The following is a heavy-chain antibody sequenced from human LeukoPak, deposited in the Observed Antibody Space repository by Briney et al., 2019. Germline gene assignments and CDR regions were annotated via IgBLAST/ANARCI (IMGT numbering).Heavy chain of an antibody. CDR3: TVLYTNSSVLYY. J-gene: IGHJ4*02. V-gene: IGHV1-58*01. D-gene: IGHD6-6*01. CDR2: MVVGSGNA. CDR1: GFIFSSSV. Sequence: SVKVSCKASGFIFSSSVVQWVGQAGGHRLEWIGGMVVGSGNANYAQKFQERVTSTRDMSTSTAFMDLGSLTSEDTAMYYCTVLYTNSSVLYYWGQGTLVTVSS.